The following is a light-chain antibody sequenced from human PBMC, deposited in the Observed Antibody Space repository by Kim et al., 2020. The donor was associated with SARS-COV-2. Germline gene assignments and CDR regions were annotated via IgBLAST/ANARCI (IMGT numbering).Light chain of an antibody. V-gene: IGKV3-20*01. CDR2: AAS. Sequence: PGERATLSCRASQSVSSSYLAWYQQTPGQAPRLLIYAASSRATAIPDRFSGSGSGTDFTLTISRLEPEDFAVYYCQQYGSSPPKYTFGQGTKLEIK. CDR1: QSVSSSY. CDR3: QQYGSSPPKYT. J-gene: IGKJ2*01.